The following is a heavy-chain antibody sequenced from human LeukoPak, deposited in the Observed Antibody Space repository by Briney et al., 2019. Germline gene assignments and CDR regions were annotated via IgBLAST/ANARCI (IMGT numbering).Heavy chain of an antibody. V-gene: IGHV4-4*02. CDR2: IYHSGST. CDR1: GGSISISKW. CDR3: ASTYCSGGSCYWALDY. J-gene: IGHJ4*02. D-gene: IGHD2-15*01. Sequence: PSETLSLTCDVSGGSISISKWWSWVRQPPGKGLEWIGEIYHSGSTNYNPSLKSRVTISVDKSKNQFSLKLTSVTAADTAVYYCASTYCSGGSCYWALDYWGQGTLVTVSS.